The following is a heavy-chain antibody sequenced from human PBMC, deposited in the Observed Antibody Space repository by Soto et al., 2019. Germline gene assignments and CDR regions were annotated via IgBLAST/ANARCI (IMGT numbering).Heavy chain of an antibody. CDR1: GFTFISYG. D-gene: IGHD2-15*01. V-gene: IGHV3-33*01. Sequence: PGGSLRLSCAASGFTFISYGMHWVLQAPGKGLEWVAVIWYDGSRKYYADSVKGRFTISRDNSKNTLYLQMNSLRAEDTAVYYCASEYCSGGRCYYYGMDVWGQGTTVTVSS. J-gene: IGHJ6*02. CDR2: IWYDGSRK. CDR3: ASEYCSGGRCYYYGMDV.